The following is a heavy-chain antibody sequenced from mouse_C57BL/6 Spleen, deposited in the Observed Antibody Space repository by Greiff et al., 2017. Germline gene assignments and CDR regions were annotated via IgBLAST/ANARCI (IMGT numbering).Heavy chain of an antibody. Sequence: VQLKQSGAELVRPGASVKLSCTASGFNIKDDYMHWVKQRPEQGLEWIGWIDPENGDTEYASKFQGKATITADTSSNTAYLPLSSLTSEDTAVYYCTTSWSWFAYWGQGTLVTVSA. CDR3: TTSWSWFAY. J-gene: IGHJ3*01. D-gene: IGHD1-1*01. V-gene: IGHV14-4*01. CDR2: IDPENGDT. CDR1: GFNIKDDY.